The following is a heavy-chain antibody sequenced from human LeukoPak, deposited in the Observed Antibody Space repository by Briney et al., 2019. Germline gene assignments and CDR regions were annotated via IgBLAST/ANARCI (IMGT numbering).Heavy chain of an antibody. CDR2: ICPYNGNT. CDR1: GYTFTSYG. CDR3: ARGGHGIVVETNWFDP. V-gene: IGHV1-18*01. D-gene: IGHD3-22*01. Sequence: ASVKVSCKASGYTFTSYGISWVRQAPGQGLEWMGWICPYNGNTNYAQKLQGTVTMTTDTSTSTAYMGLRSLRSDDTAVYYCARGGHGIVVETNWFDPWGQGTLVTVSS. J-gene: IGHJ5*02.